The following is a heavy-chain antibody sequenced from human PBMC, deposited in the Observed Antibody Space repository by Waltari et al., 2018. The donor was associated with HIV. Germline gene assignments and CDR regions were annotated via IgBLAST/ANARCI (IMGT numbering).Heavy chain of an antibody. J-gene: IGHJ3*02. Sequence: QVQLVQSGSELKKPGASVQAYCKSSGYTFTSYAMTWVRPAPGQGLEWMGWINTNTGKPTYAQGFTGRFVFALDTSVSTAYLQISSLKAEDTAVYYCARISPFKAQFGEVDIWGQGTMVTVSS. V-gene: IGHV7-4-1*02. CDR2: INTNTGKP. D-gene: IGHD3-10*01. CDR3: ARISPFKAQFGEVDI. CDR1: GYTFTSYA.